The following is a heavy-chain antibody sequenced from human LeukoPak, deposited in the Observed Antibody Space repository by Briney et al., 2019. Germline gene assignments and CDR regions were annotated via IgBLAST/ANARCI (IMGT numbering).Heavy chain of an antibody. Sequence: SETLSLTCAVSGGSISSSNWWSWVRQPPGKGLEWIGEIYHSGSTNYNPSLKSRVTISVDKSKNQFSLKLSSVTAADTAVYYCARAARITIFGVAPGDPYYYYYMDVWGKGTTVTVSS. CDR2: IYHSGST. D-gene: IGHD3-3*01. J-gene: IGHJ6*03. V-gene: IGHV4-4*02. CDR1: GGSISSSNW. CDR3: ARAARITIFGVAPGDPYYYYYMDV.